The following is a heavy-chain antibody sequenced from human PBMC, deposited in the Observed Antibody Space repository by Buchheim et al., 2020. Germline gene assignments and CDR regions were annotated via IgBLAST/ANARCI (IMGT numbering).Heavy chain of an antibody. CDR2: IKSRTDGGTT. Sequence: EVQLVESGGGLVKPGGSLRPSCAASGFTLSDAWMRWVRQAPGKGLEWVGRIKSRTDGGTTDNAAPVKGRFTISRDDSATTLYLQMNSLKTEDTAVYYCTTELSGSYYSLGYWGQGTL. J-gene: IGHJ4*02. CDR1: GFTLSDAW. CDR3: TTELSGSYYSLGY. D-gene: IGHD1-26*01. V-gene: IGHV3-15*01.